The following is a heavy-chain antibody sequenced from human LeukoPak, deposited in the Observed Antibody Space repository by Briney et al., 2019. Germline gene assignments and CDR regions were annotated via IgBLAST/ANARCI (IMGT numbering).Heavy chain of an antibody. CDR3: ARYAFWSGYYFDY. CDR2: IYPGDSDT. Sequence: GESLKISCKGSGYSFTSYWIGWVRQLPGKGLEGMGIIYPGDSDTRYSPSFQGQITISADKSISTAYLQWSSLKASDTAMYYCARYAFWSGYYFDYWGQGTLVTVSS. CDR1: GYSFTSYW. D-gene: IGHD3-3*01. J-gene: IGHJ4*02. V-gene: IGHV5-51*01.